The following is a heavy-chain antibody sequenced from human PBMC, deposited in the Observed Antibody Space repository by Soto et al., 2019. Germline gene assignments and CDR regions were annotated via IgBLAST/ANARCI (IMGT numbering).Heavy chain of an antibody. Sequence: DVQLVESGGDVVQPGGSLRLSCAASGFTFEDYTIHWVRQAPGKALEWVSLISWDGGTTYYTHSVKGRFTISRDNSKNSLDLQMNSLRPEDTALYYCAKDGSQKDDDGNWLGSWGQGTLVTVSS. V-gene: IGHV3-43*01. CDR3: AKDGSQKDDDGNWLGS. CDR1: GFTFEDYT. J-gene: IGHJ5*01. D-gene: IGHD3-16*01. CDR2: ISWDGGTT.